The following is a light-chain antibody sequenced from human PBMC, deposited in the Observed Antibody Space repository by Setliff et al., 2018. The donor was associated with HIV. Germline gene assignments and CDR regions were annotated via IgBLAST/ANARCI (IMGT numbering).Light chain of an antibody. Sequence: QSALTQPAYVSGSHGQSIIIYCTGTSSDVGGYNYVSWYQQHPGKAPKLIIYEVTNRPSGVSDRFSGSKSVNTASLTISGLQTEDEADYYCNSYTTSGTRVFGTGTKVTVL. V-gene: IGLV2-14*01. CDR3: NSYTTSGTRV. CDR1: SSDVGGYNY. J-gene: IGLJ1*01. CDR2: EVT.